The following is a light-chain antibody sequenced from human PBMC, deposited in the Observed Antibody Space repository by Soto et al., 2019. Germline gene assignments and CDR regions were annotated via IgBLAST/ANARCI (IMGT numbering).Light chain of an antibody. CDR2: AAS. J-gene: IGKJ3*01. CDR3: QRYDSAPFFT. V-gene: IGKV1-27*01. Sequence: DIHMTQSPSSLSASVRDRITITCRASQSISNHLNWYQQKPGKGPYLLIYAASTLQSGVPSRFSGSGSETDFTLTISSLQPEDVATYYCQRYDSAPFFTFGPGTKVDIK. CDR1: QSISNH.